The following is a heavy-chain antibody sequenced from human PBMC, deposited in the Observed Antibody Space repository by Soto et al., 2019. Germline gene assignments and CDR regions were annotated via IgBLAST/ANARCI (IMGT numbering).Heavy chain of an antibody. CDR3: ARGRTSSPTPGDY. J-gene: IGHJ4*02. CDR2: IYYSGST. Sequence: QMQRQESGPGLVKPSQILSLTCTVSGGSISSGGYYWSWIRQHPGKGLEWIGYIYYSGSTYYNPSLKSRVTISVDTSKNQFSLKLSSVTAADTAVYYCARGRTSSPTPGDYWGQGTLVTVSS. V-gene: IGHV4-31*03. CDR1: GGSISSGGYY. D-gene: IGHD2-2*01.